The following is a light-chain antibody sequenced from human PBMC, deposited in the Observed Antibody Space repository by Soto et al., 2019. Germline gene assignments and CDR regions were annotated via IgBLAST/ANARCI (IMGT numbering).Light chain of an antibody. CDR3: QQYGSSPPYT. CDR2: DAS. Sequence: EIVLTQSPATLSLSPGERATLSCGASQSVSNSYLAWYQQKPGLAPRLLIYDASSRATGIPDRFRGSGSGTDFTLTISRLEPEDVAVYYCQQYGSSPPYTFGQGTKLEIK. J-gene: IGKJ2*01. V-gene: IGKV3D-20*01. CDR1: QSVSNSY.